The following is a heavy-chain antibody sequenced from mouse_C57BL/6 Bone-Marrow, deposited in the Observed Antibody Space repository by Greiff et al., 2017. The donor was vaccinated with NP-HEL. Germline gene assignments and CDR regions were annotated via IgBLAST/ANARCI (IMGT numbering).Heavy chain of an antibody. Sequence: EVMLVESGGGLVQPGGSMKLSCVASGFTFSNYWMNWVRQSPEKGLEWVAQIRLKSDNYATHYAESVKGRFTISRDASKSSVYLQMNNLTAEDTGIYYWTGASGTGYFDYWGQGTTLTVSS. D-gene: IGHD3-3*01. CDR3: TGASGTGYFDY. CDR2: IRLKSDNYAT. V-gene: IGHV6-3*01. J-gene: IGHJ2*01. CDR1: GFTFSNYW.